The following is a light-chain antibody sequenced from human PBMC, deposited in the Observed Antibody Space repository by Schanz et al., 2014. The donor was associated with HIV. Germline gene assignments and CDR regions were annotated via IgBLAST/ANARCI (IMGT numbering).Light chain of an antibody. V-gene: IGLV1-44*01. Sequence: QSVLTQPPSASGTPGQRVTISCSGSSSNIGSNTGNWYPQLPGTAPQLLIYSNNQRPSGVPDRFSGSSSGTSASLAISGLQSEDESDFFCATWDDSLDGWVFGGGTKLTVL. CDR1: SSNIGSNT. J-gene: IGLJ3*02. CDR2: SNN. CDR3: ATWDDSLDGWV.